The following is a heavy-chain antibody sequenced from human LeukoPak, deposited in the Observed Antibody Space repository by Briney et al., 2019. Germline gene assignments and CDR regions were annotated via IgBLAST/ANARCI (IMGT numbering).Heavy chain of an antibody. CDR2: IRNGGSAI. J-gene: IGHJ3*02. CDR1: GFTFSVCE. V-gene: IGHV3-48*03. CDR3: ARRTVDAFDI. Sequence: GGSLRLSCAACGFTFSVCETQGVRQARGKGLEWLSYIRNGGSAIYYADSVKGRFTSPRDNAKNSLYLQMNSRRAEGTAVYYCARRTVDAFDIWRQGTMVSVPS.